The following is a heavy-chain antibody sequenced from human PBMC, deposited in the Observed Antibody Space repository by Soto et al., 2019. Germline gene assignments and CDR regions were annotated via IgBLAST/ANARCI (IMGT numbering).Heavy chain of an antibody. V-gene: IGHV3-7*01. J-gene: IGHJ4*02. CDR3: ARDFYGGYTYGPGDY. CDR1: GFMFSAYW. Sequence: EVQLVESGGGLVQQGGSLRLSCAASGFMFSAYWMSWVREAPGKGLEWVANIHGDGGKIYYVDSVKGRFTISRDNAKRSLYLQMNSLRAEDTAVYYCARDFYGGYTYGPGDYWGQGALVAVSS. D-gene: IGHD5-18*01. CDR2: IHGDGGKI.